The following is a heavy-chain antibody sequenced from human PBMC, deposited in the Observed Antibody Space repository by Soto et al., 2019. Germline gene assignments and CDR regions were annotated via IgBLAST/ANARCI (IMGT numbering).Heavy chain of an antibody. J-gene: IGHJ6*02. D-gene: IGHD2-15*01. V-gene: IGHV1-46*01. CDR3: ARKGSCGSCYYYGMDV. CDR2: INPSGGST. Sequence: ASVKVSCKASGYTFTSYYMHWVRQAPGQGLEWMGIINPSGGSTSYAQKFQGRVTMTRDTSTSTVYMELSSLRSEDTAVYYCARKGSCGSCYYYGMDVWGQGTTVTVSS. CDR1: GYTFTSYY.